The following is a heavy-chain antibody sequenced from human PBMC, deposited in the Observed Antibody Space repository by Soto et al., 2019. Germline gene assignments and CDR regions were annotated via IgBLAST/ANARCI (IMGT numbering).Heavy chain of an antibody. CDR3: ANLPLYGSGFDC. V-gene: IGHV3-9*01. J-gene: IGHJ4*02. Sequence: EVQLVESGGALVQPGGSLRLSCTASGFTFDDYAIHWVRQAPGKGLEWISGIGWNGDATGYADSVKGRFTISRDNVKNSLYLQMNSLRTEDTAMYFCANLPLYGSGFDCWGQGTLVTVAS. D-gene: IGHD3-10*01. CDR1: GFTFDDYA. CDR2: IGWNGDAT.